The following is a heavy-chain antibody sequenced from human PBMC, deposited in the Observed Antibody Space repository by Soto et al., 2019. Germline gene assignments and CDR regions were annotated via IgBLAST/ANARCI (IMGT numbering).Heavy chain of an antibody. CDR3: ARHLGFCSTTSCLPRFDP. V-gene: IGHV4-59*08. CDR2: IYYSGSI. Sequence: TSETLSLTCTVSGGSVSSYYWSWIRQSPGKGLEWIGYIYYSGSIKYNPSLKNRVTLSVDTSKNQFSLKLSSVTAADTAIYYCARHLGFCSTTSCLPRFDPWGQGTLVTVSS. D-gene: IGHD2-2*01. J-gene: IGHJ5*02. CDR1: GGSVSSYY.